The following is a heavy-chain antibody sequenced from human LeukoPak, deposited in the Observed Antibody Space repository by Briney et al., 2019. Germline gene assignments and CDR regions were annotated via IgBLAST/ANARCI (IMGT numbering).Heavy chain of an antibody. Sequence: SETLSLTCTVSGGSISSYYWSWIRQPPGKGLEWIGYIYYSGSTNYNPSLKSRVTISADTSKNQFSLKLSSVTAADTAVYYCARMPSSSSWSHFDYWGQGTLVTVSS. CDR1: GGSISSYY. CDR2: IYYSGST. D-gene: IGHD6-13*01. J-gene: IGHJ4*02. CDR3: ARMPSSSSWSHFDY. V-gene: IGHV4-59*01.